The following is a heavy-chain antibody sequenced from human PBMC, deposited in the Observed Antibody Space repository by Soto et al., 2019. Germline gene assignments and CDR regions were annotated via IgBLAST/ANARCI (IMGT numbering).Heavy chain of an antibody. D-gene: IGHD2-15*01. Sequence: EVQLVESGGGLVQPGGSLRLSCAASGFTFSSYWMHWVRQAPGKGLVWVSRINSDGSSTTYADSVKGRFTISRDNAKNTPYLQINSLRAEDTAVYYCARGGSLNWYFDLWGRGTLVTVSS. CDR3: ARGGSLNWYFDL. CDR2: INSDGSST. V-gene: IGHV3-74*01. J-gene: IGHJ2*01. CDR1: GFTFSSYW.